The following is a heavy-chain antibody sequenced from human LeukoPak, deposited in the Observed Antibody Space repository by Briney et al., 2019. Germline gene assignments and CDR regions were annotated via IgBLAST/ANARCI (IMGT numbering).Heavy chain of an antibody. CDR3: AKGGTGLGSSLVY. CDR1: GFTFSSYS. D-gene: IGHD3-10*01. J-gene: IGHJ4*02. V-gene: IGHV3-21*01. Sequence: GGSLRLSCAASGFTFSSYSMNWVRQAPGKGLEWASSISSSSSYIYYADSVKGRFTISRDNAKNSLYLQMNSLRAEDTAVYYCAKGGTGLGSSLVYWGQGTLVTVSS. CDR2: ISSSSSYI.